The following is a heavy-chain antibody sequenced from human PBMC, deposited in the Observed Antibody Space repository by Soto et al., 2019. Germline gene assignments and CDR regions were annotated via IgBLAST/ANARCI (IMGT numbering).Heavy chain of an antibody. CDR2: IWYDGNTR. CDR1: GFSFRDHD. D-gene: IGHD6-13*01. CDR3: ARVGQQKMPYTMDV. J-gene: IGHJ6*02. Sequence: QVQLVESGGGVVQPGRSLRLSCAGSGFSFRDHDMHWVRQAPGKGLEWMVQIWYDGNTRYFADSVKSRLTISKDNSKNTMNFQMNSPRDEDTAVYYCARVGQQKMPYTMDVWGQGTTVTVSS. V-gene: IGHV3-33*01.